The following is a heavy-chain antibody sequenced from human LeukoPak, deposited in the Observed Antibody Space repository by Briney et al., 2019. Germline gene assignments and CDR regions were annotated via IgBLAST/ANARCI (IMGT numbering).Heavy chain of an antibody. Sequence: PSETLSLTCTVSGGSISSGDYYWSWIRQPPGKGLEWIGYLYYSGSTYYNPSLKSRVTISVDTSKNQFSLKLSSVTAADTAVYYCARGGITIFAFDIWGQGTMVTVSS. CDR2: LYYSGST. D-gene: IGHD3-9*01. CDR3: ARGGITIFAFDI. J-gene: IGHJ3*02. V-gene: IGHV4-30-4*01. CDR1: GGSISSGDYY.